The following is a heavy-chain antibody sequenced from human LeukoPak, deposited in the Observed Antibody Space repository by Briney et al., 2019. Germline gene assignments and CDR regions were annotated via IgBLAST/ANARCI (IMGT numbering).Heavy chain of an antibody. V-gene: IGHV4-59*01. J-gene: IGHJ4*02. Sequence: ASETLSLTCTVSGGSISSYYWSWIRQPPGKGLEWIGYIYYSGSTNYNPSLKSRVTISVDTSKNQFSLKLSSVTAADTAEYYCASSGLEWESPTYYFDYWGQGTLVTVSS. CDR2: IYYSGST. CDR3: ASSGLEWESPTYYFDY. D-gene: IGHD1-26*01. CDR1: GGSISSYY.